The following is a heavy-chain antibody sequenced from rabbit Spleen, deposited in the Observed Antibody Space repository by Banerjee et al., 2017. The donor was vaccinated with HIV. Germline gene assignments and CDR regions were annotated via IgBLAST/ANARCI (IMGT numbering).Heavy chain of an antibody. V-gene: IGHV1S40*01. CDR3: ARANYGDYAYATGDL. J-gene: IGHJ4*01. Sequence: QSLEESGGDLVKPGASLTLTCTASGVSFSSNYYMCWVRQAPGKGLEWIACIDTGSSGFTYFGSWAKGRFTISKTSSTTVTLQMTSLTAADTATYFCARANYGDYAYATGDLWGPGTLVTVS. D-gene: IGHD6-1*01. CDR2: IDTGSSGFT. CDR1: GVSFSSNYY.